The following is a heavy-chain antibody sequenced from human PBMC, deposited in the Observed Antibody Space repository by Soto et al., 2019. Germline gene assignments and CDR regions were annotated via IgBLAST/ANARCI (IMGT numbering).Heavy chain of an antibody. CDR3: ARRSGFYYDSSGYSDY. CDR2: IYPGDSDT. D-gene: IGHD3-22*01. Sequence: GESLKISCKGSGYRFTRYWIAWLRQLPGKGLEWMGIIYPGDSDTRYSPSFQGQVTISADKSISTAYLQWSSLKASDTAMYYCARRSGFYYDSSGYSDYWGQGTLVTVSS. J-gene: IGHJ4*02. CDR1: GYRFTRYW. V-gene: IGHV5-51*01.